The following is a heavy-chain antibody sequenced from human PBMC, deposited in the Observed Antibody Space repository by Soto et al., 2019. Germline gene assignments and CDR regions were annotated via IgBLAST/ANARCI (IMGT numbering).Heavy chain of an antibody. J-gene: IGHJ4*02. D-gene: IGHD3-16*01. Sequence: SETLSLTCTVSGDSISSGGYLWSWFRQHPGKGLERIGCIYYSGSTYSNPSLKSRVTVPVGTSKNQFYLDLSSVTAADTAVYYCSRGASAWGIFWGFEYGGQGTLVTVAS. CDR1: GDSISSGGYL. CDR3: SRGASAWGIFWGFEY. V-gene: IGHV4-31*03. CDR2: IYYSGST.